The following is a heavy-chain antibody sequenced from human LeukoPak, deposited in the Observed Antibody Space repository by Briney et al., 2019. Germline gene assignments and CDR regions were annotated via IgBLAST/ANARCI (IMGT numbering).Heavy chain of an antibody. CDR2: MNPNSGNT. Sequence: GESLKVSCKASGYTFTSYDINWVRQATGQGLEWMGWMNPNSGNTGYAQKFQGRVTMTRNTSISTAYMELSSLRSEDTAVYYCARERYHHYYYYYGMDVWGQGTTVTVSS. V-gene: IGHV1-8*01. D-gene: IGHD2-2*01. CDR1: GYTFTSYD. CDR3: ARERYHHYYYYYGMDV. J-gene: IGHJ6*02.